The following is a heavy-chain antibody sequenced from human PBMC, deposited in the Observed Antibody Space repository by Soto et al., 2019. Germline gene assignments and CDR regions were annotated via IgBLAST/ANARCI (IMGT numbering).Heavy chain of an antibody. D-gene: IGHD1-26*01. J-gene: IGHJ4*02. V-gene: IGHV4-34*01. CDR2: IDHSGNT. Sequence: SETLSLTCAVNTESFSDYYWSWIRQPPGKGLEWIGEIDHSGNTNYSPSLKSRVTISVDTSKNQFSLKLNSVTAADTAEYYCVGGRGRLVGFDYWGQGT. CDR3: VGGRGRLVGFDY. CDR1: TESFSDYY.